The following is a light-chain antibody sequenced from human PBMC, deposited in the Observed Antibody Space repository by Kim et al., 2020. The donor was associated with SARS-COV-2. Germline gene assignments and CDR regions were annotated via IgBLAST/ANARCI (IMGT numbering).Light chain of an antibody. CDR2: DVF. CDR3: SSHTSSNTWV. CDR1: SSDVGRYDY. V-gene: IGLV2-14*03. J-gene: IGLJ3*02. Sequence: GQSIPISCTGTSSDVGRYDYVSWYQQHPDKAPKLMIYDVFKRPSGVSVRFSGSKSDNTASLTISGLQAEDEADYYCSSHTSSNTWVFGGGTQLTVL.